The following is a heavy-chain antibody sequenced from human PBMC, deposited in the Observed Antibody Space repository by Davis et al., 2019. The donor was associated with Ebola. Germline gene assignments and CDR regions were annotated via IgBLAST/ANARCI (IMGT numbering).Heavy chain of an antibody. CDR2: IDWDDDK. D-gene: IGHD3-10*01. CDR1: GFSLSTSGMC. Sequence: SGPTLVKPTQTLTLTCTFSGFSLSTSGMCVSWIRQPPGKALEWLALIDWDDDKYYSTSLKTRLTISKDTSKNQVVLTMTNMDPVDTATYYCARVKLLWFGESYGGYYYYGMDVWGQGTTVTVSS. J-gene: IGHJ6*02. V-gene: IGHV2-70*01. CDR3: ARVKLLWFGESYGGYYYYGMDV.